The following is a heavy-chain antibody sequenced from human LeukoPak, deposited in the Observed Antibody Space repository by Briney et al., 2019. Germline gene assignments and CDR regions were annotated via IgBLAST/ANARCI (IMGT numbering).Heavy chain of an antibody. D-gene: IGHD3/OR15-3a*01. CDR1: GFTFTHYA. V-gene: IGHV3-23*01. J-gene: IGHJ4*02. CDR2: ISSSGGST. CDR3: AKVRTGHYFDY. Sequence: GRSLRLSCAASGFTFTHYAMSWVRQAPGKGLEWVSSISSSGGSTYYADSVKGRFTISRDDSKNTLYVQMNNLRAEDTAVYYCAKVRTGHYFDYWGQGTLVTVSS.